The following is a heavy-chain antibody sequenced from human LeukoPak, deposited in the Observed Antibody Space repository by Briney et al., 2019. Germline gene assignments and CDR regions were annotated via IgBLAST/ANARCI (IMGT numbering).Heavy chain of an antibody. D-gene: IGHD3-3*01. CDR1: GFSFNYYA. J-gene: IGHJ4*02. Sequence: GGSLRLSCAASGFSFNYYAVHWVRQAPGKGLEWVAVISYDGNEKDYADPVKGRFTISRDNSKDTVYLQMNSLRAEDTAVYYCGSTIFGIVIDLDSGYYWGQGTLVTVSS. CDR2: ISYDGNEK. CDR3: GSTIFGIVIDLDSGYY. V-gene: IGHV3-30-3*01.